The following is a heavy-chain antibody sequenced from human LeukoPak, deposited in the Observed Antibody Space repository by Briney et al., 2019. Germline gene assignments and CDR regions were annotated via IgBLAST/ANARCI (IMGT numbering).Heavy chain of an antibody. V-gene: IGHV3-48*04. CDR2: ISSSSSTI. Sequence: GGSLRLFCAASGFTFSSYSMNWVRQAPGKGLEWVSYISSSSSTIYYADSVKGRFSISRDNAKNSLYLQMNSLRAEDTAVYYCAREEREYYGSGSYDYYYYGMDVWGQGTTVTVSS. J-gene: IGHJ6*02. CDR3: AREEREYYGSGSYDYYYYGMDV. D-gene: IGHD3-10*01. CDR1: GFTFSSYS.